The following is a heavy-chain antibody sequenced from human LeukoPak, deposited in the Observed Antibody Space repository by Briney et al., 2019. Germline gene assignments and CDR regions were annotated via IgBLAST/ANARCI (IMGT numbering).Heavy chain of an antibody. J-gene: IGHJ4*02. CDR1: GYTFTGYY. CDR3: ARDGYGSGRGYFDY. CDR2: INPNSGGT. V-gene: IGHV1-2*02. D-gene: IGHD3-10*01. Sequence: ASVKVSCKASGYTFTGYYMHWVRQAPGQGLEWMGWINPNSGGTNYAQKFQGRVTMTRDTSISTVYMELRSLTSDDTAVYYCARDGYGSGRGYFDYWGQGTLVTVSS.